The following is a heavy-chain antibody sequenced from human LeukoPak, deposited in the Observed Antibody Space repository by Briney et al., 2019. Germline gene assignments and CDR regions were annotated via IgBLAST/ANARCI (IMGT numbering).Heavy chain of an antibody. Sequence: GASVKVSCKDAGYTFTAYYMHWLRQAPGQGLEWMGWINPNSGGTNYAQNFQGRVAMTRDTSISTAYMELSRLRSDDTAVYYCASDLWGVGPSLVGYYFDHWGQGTLVTVSS. CDR1: GYTFTAYY. D-gene: IGHD1-26*01. CDR2: INPNSGGT. V-gene: IGHV1-2*02. CDR3: ASDLWGVGPSLVGYYFDH. J-gene: IGHJ4*02.